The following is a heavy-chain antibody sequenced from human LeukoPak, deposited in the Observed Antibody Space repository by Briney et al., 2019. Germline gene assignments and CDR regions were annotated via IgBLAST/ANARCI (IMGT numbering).Heavy chain of an antibody. CDR1: GFTFGIYW. D-gene: IGHD6-13*01. V-gene: IGHV3-7*01. J-gene: IGHJ4*02. CDR2: IKEDGNEK. Sequence: PGGSLRLSCADSGFTFGIYWMTWVRQAPGKGLEWVANIKEDGNEKYYVDSVKGRFSISRDNAKSSLYLQLNTLRVEDTAVYYCARGRGSSSSWYFDSWGQGTLVTVSS. CDR3: ARGRGSSSSWYFDS.